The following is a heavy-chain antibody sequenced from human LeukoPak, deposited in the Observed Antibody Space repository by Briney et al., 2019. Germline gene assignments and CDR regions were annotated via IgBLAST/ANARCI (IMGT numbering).Heavy chain of an antibody. CDR2: IYSGGST. J-gene: IGHJ4*02. CDR1: GFTVSSNY. V-gene: IGHV3-53*01. D-gene: IGHD3-22*01. CDR3: ARGYSGYYDYFDY. Sequence: PGGSLRLSCAASGFTVSSNYMSWVRQAPGKGLEWVSVIYSGGSTYYADSVKGRFTISRDNSKNTLYLQMDSLRAEDTAVYYCARGYSGYYDYFDYWGQGTLVTVSS.